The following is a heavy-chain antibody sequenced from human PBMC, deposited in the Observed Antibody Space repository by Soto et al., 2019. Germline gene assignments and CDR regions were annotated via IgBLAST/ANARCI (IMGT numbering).Heavy chain of an antibody. J-gene: IGHJ4*02. CDR1: GGSISSSSYY. CDR2: IYYSGST. Sequence: ETLSLTCTVSGGSISSSSYYWGWIRQPPGKGLEWIGSIYYSGSTYYNPSLKSRVTISVDTSKNQFSLKLSSVTAADTAVYYCAGEYSSSSGDYWGQGTLVTVSS. V-gene: IGHV4-39*01. D-gene: IGHD6-6*01. CDR3: AGEYSSSSGDY.